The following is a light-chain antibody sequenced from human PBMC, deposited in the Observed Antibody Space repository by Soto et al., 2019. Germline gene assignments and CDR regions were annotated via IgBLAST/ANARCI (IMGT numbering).Light chain of an antibody. CDR2: EVS. J-gene: IGLJ2*01. V-gene: IGLV2-8*01. Sequence: QSALTQPPSASGSPGQSVTISCTGTSSDVGGYNYVSWYQQHPGKAPKLIIYEVSKRPSGVPDRFSASKSGNTASLTVSGLQAEDEADYYCSSYAGGNNLVFGGGTKVTVL. CDR3: SSYAGGNNLV. CDR1: SSDVGGYNY.